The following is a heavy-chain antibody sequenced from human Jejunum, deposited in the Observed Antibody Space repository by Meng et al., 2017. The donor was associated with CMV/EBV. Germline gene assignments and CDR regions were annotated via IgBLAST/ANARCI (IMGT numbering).Heavy chain of an antibody. J-gene: IGHJ6*02. D-gene: IGHD2-2*01. CDR3: AREVVPAVNAFYYYGMDV. Sequence: TSYYMYWVRQAPGQGLEWLGMSNPSGAGTSYEQKFQGRVTMTRDTSTTTFYMELSSLRSEDTAVYYCAREVVPAVNAFYYYGMDVWGQGTTVTVSS. V-gene: IGHV1-46*01. CDR1: TSYY. CDR2: SNPSGAGT.